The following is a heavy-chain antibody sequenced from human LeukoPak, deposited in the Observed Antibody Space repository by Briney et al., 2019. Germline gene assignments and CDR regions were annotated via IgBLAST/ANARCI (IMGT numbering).Heavy chain of an antibody. CDR1: GYTFTGSY. J-gene: IGHJ4*02. Sequence: ASVKVSCKASGYTFTGSYIHWMRQAPGQGPEWMAWINPNSGGTKYSQKFQGRVTVTRDTSTSTAYMELSGLRADDTAVYYCARVPYCTKGVCLNFDLWGQGTLVTVSS. D-gene: IGHD2-8*01. CDR3: ARVPYCTKGVCLNFDL. V-gene: IGHV1-2*02. CDR2: INPNSGGT.